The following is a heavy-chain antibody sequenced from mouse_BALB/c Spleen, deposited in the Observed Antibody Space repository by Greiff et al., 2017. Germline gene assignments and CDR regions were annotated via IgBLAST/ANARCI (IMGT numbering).Heavy chain of an antibody. CDR2: IWSGGSK. Sequence: QVQLQQSGPGLVQPSQSLSITCTVSGFSLTSYGVHWVRQSPGKGLEWLGVIWSGGSKDYNAAFISRLSINKDNSKNKVFFKMNSLQANDTAIYYCARNSYDIKDWYFDFCGAETTVTVSS. J-gene: IGHJ1*01. CDR1: GFSLTSYG. CDR3: ARNSYDIKDWYFDF. D-gene: IGHD2-12*01. V-gene: IGHV2-2*02.